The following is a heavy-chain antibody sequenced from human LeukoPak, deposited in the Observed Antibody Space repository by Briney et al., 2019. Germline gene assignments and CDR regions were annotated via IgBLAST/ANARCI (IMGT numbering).Heavy chain of an antibody. D-gene: IGHD2-21*02. V-gene: IGHV4-4*09. J-gene: IGHJ4*02. Sequence: SETLSLTCTVSGGSISSYYWSWIRQPPGKGLEWIGYIYTSGSTNYNPSLKSRVTISVDTSKNQFSLKLSSVTAADTAVYYCARGVVTAPSYFDYWGQGILVTVSS. CDR1: GGSISSYY. CDR2: IYTSGST. CDR3: ARGVVTAPSYFDY.